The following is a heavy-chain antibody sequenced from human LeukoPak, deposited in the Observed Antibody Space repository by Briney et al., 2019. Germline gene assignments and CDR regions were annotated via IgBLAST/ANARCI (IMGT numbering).Heavy chain of an antibody. V-gene: IGHV4-59*12. D-gene: IGHD3-3*01. Sequence: SETLSLTCTVSGGSISSYYWSWIRQPPGKGLEWIGEIYHRGSTNYNPSLKSRVTISVDKSKNQFSLKLSSVTAADTAVYYCARRDRPITIFGVVYQSDAFDIWGQGTMVTVSS. CDR3: ARRDRPITIFGVVYQSDAFDI. J-gene: IGHJ3*02. CDR1: GGSISSYY. CDR2: IYHRGST.